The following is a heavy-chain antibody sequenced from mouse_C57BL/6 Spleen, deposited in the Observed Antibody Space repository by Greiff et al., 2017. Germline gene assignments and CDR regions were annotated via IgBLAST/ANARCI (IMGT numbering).Heavy chain of an antibody. V-gene: IGHV1-52*01. J-gene: IGHJ4*01. CDR3: ARGLYYYGSSPYYYAMDY. CDR1: GYTFTSYW. D-gene: IGHD1-1*01. Sequence: QVQLQQPGAELVRPGSSVKLSCKASGYTFTSYWMHWVKQRPIQGLEWIGNIDPSDSETHYNQKFKDKATLTVDKSSSTAYMQLSSLTSADSAVYYCARGLYYYGSSPYYYAMDYWGQGTSVTVSS. CDR2: IDPSDSET.